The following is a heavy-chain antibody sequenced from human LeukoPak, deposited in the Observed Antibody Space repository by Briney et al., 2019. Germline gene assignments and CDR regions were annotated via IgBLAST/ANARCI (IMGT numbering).Heavy chain of an antibody. J-gene: IGHJ4*02. V-gene: IGHV1-18*01. CDR2: SATKNGDK. D-gene: IGHD1-26*01. Sequence: GASVTVSCKASGYTCTSYGFSWVRQAPGQGLEWMGWSATKNGDKVYAQNVQGRVTMTTDTSTSTATMELRSLRSDDTAVYYCVRDGRVGGDFDHWGQGTLVTVSS. CDR1: GYTCTSYG. CDR3: VRDGRVGGDFDH.